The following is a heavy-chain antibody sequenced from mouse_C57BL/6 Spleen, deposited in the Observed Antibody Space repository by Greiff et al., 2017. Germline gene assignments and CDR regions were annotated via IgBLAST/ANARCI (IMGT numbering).Heavy chain of an antibody. V-gene: IGHV1-55*01. D-gene: IGHD1-1*01. J-gene: IGHJ2*01. Sequence: VQLQQPGAELVKPGASVKMSCKASGYTFTSYWITWVKQRPGQGLEWIGDIYPGSGSTNYNEKFKSKATLTVDTSSSTAYMQLSSLTSEDSAVYYCARCGVVATDYFDYWGQGTTLTVSS. CDR2: IYPGSGST. CDR1: GYTFTSYW. CDR3: ARCGVVATDYFDY.